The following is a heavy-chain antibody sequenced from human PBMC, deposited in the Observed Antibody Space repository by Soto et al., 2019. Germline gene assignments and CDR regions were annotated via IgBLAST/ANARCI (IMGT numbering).Heavy chain of an antibody. CDR3: ARDLDYRVSYYYGMDV. J-gene: IGHJ6*02. V-gene: IGHV4-4*07. CDR1: GGSISSYY. CDR2: IYTSGST. D-gene: IGHD4-4*01. Sequence: SETLSLTCTVSGGSISSYYWSWIRQPAGKGLEWIGRIYTSGSTNYNPSLKSRVTMSVDTSKNQFSLKLSSVTAADTAVYYCARDLDYRVSYYYGMDVWGQGTTVTVSS.